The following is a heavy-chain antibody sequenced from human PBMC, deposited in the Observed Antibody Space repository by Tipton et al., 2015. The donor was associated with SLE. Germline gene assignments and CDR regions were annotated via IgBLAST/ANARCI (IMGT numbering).Heavy chain of an antibody. D-gene: IGHD3-22*01. Sequence: GSLRLSCAASGFTFDDYTMHWVRQAPGKGLEWVSLISWDGGSTYYADSVKGRFTISRDNSKNSLYLQMNSLRTEDTALYYCAKDMGYYDSSGYLDYWGQGTLVTVSS. J-gene: IGHJ4*02. CDR1: GFTFDDYT. V-gene: IGHV3-43*01. CDR3: AKDMGYYDSSGYLDY. CDR2: ISWDGGST.